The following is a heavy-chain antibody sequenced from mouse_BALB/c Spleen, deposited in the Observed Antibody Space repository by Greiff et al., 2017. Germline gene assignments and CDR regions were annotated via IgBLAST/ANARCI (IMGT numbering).Heavy chain of an antibody. CDR2: ISSGGST. D-gene: IGHD2-3*01. CDR1: GFTFSSYA. V-gene: IGHV5-6-5*01. Sequence: DVKLVESGGGLVKPGGSLKLSCAASGFTFSSYAMSWVRQTPEKRLEWVASISSGGSTYYPDSVKGRFTISRDNARNILYLQMSSLRSEDTAMYYCARGGGYDPYFDYWGQGTTLTVSS. CDR3: ARGGGYDPYFDY. J-gene: IGHJ2*01.